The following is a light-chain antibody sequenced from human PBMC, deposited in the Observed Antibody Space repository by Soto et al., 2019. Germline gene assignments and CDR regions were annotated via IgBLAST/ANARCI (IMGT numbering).Light chain of an antibody. CDR1: QSVSSGY. V-gene: IGKV3-20*01. CDR2: GAS. J-gene: IGKJ1*01. Sequence: EIVLTQSPGTLSLSPGERATLSCRASQSVSSGYLAWYQQKPGQAPRLLIYGASSRATGIPDRFSGSGSGTDFTLTIRRLEPEDFAVYYCQQYGSSPPTWTFGQGTKVEVK. CDR3: QQYGSSPPTWT.